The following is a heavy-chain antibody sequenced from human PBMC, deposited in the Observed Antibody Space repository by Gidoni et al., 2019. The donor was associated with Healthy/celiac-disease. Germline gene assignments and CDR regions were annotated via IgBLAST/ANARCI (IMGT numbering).Heavy chain of an antibody. V-gene: IGHV4-61*02. CDR1: GGSISSGSYY. D-gene: IGHD6-13*01. Sequence: KPSQTLSLTCTVSGGSISSGSYYWSWIRQPAGKGLEWIGRIYTSGSTNYNPSLKSRVTISVDTSKNQFSLKLSSVTAADTAVYYCVRSPIAVAAGIGLFDYWGQGTLVTVSS. CDR2: IYTSGST. CDR3: VRSPIAVAAGIGLFDY. J-gene: IGHJ4*02.